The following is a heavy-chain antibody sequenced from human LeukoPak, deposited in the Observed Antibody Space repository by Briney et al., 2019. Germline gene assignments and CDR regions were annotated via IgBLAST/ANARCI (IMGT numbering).Heavy chain of an antibody. CDR1: GFTFSSYA. CDR2: ISGSGGST. D-gene: IGHD3-22*01. CDR3: ANSPNYYDSSGYYHYFDY. V-gene: IGHV3-23*01. Sequence: GGSLRLSCAVSGFTFSSYAMSWVRQAPGKGLEWVSAISGSGGSTYYADSVKGRFTISRDNSKNTLYLQMNSLRAEDTAVYYCANSPNYYDSSGYYHYFDYWGQGTLVTVSS. J-gene: IGHJ4*02.